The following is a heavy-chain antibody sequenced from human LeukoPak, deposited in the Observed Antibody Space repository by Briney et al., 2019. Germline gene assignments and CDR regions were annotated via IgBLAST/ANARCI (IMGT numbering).Heavy chain of an antibody. CDR1: GFTFSTYS. D-gene: IGHD3-10*01. CDR2: ISSSSSSTM. CDR3: ARLQGSGTFSSFDY. J-gene: IGHJ4*02. V-gene: IGHV3-48*01. Sequence: GGSLRPSCAASGFTFSTYSMNWVRQTPGKGLEWVSYISSSSSSTMYYADSVKGRFTISRDNAKNSLSLQMYSLRAEDTAVYYCARLQGSGTFSSFDYWGQGTLVTVSS.